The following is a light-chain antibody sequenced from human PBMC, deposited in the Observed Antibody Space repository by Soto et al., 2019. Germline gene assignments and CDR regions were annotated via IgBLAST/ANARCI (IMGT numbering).Light chain of an antibody. Sequence: EIVLTQSPATLSLSPGERATLSCRASQSVSSYLAWYQQKPGQAPRLLIYDASNRATGIPARFSGSGSGTDFNLTISSLEPEDFVVYYCQQRSNWPSATFGPGTKVDIK. CDR3: QQRSNWPSAT. J-gene: IGKJ3*01. CDR2: DAS. CDR1: QSVSSY. V-gene: IGKV3-11*01.